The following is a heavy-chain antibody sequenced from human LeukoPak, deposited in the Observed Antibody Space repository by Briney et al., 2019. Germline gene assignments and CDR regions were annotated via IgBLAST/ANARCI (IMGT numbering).Heavy chain of an antibody. D-gene: IGHD6-6*01. CDR3: ARDSSSYYFDY. CDR1: GFTFSSYV. J-gene: IGHJ4*02. V-gene: IGHV3-66*01. CDR2: IYTGGTT. Sequence: PGGSLRLSCAASGFTFSSYVMHWVRQAPGKGLEWVSIIYTGGTTHYADSLNDRFTISRDDSINTLYLQMNSLRAEDTAVYYCARDSSSYYFDYWGQGTLVTVSS.